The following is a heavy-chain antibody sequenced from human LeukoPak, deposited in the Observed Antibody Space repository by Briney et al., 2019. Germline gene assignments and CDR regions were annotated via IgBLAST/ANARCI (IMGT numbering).Heavy chain of an antibody. CDR1: GYTFTGYY. Sequence: GASVKVSCKASGYTFTGYYMHWVRQAPGQGLEWMGWINPNSGGTNYAQKFQGRVTMTRDTSISTAYMELSRLRSDDTAVYYRARIEGAYCSSTSCYTLDFDYWGQGTLVTVSS. J-gene: IGHJ4*02. CDR2: INPNSGGT. D-gene: IGHD2-2*02. CDR3: ARIEGAYCSSTSCYTLDFDY. V-gene: IGHV1-2*02.